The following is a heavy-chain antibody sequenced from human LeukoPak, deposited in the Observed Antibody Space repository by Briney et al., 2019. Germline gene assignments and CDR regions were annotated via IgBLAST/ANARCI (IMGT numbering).Heavy chain of an antibody. CDR2: INHSGST. CDR3: ARDSELLQEGPFDY. V-gene: IGHV4-34*01. CDR1: GGSFSGYY. J-gene: IGHJ4*02. Sequence: SETLSLTCAVYGGSFSGYYWSWIRQPPGKGLEWIREINHSGSTNYNPSLKSRVTISVDTSKNQFSLKLSSVTAADTAVYYCARDSELLQEGPFDYWGQGTLVTVSS. D-gene: IGHD2-15*01.